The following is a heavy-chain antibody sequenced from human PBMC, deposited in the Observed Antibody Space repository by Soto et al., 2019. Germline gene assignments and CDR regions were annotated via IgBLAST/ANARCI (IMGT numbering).Heavy chain of an antibody. CDR3: ARSFRVYAIGYYYYYGMDV. J-gene: IGHJ6*02. CDR1: GYTFTSYD. CDR2: MNPNSGNT. Sequence: ASVKVSCKASGYTFTSYDINWVRQATGQGLEWMGWMNPNSGNTGYAQKFQGRVTMTRSTSISTAYMELSSLRSEDTAVYYCARSFRVYAIGYYYYYGMDVWGQGTTVTVSS. V-gene: IGHV1-8*01. D-gene: IGHD2-8*01.